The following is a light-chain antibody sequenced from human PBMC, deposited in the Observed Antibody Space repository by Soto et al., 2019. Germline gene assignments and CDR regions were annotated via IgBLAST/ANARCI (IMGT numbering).Light chain of an antibody. Sequence: EIVLTQSPGTLSLSPLEIATLSFMAGQSVSTNQLAWYQQKPGQAPRLLIYDASSRATGIPDRFSGGGSGTDFTLTISRLEPEDFAVYYCQQFSSYPLTFGGGTKVDI. CDR1: QSVSTNQ. J-gene: IGKJ4*01. CDR3: QQFSSYPLT. V-gene: IGKV3-20*01. CDR2: DAS.